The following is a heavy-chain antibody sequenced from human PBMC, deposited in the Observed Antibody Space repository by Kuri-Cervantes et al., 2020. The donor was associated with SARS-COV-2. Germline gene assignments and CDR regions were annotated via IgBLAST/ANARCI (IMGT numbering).Heavy chain of an antibody. D-gene: IGHD3-16*01. CDR2: IWDDGSNK. V-gene: IGHV3-30*19. CDR1: GFSFSTYG. CDR3: ARDGGGYMDA. Sequence: GGSLRLSCAASGFSFSTYGIHWVRQAPGKGLQWVAVIWDDGSNKYYADSVKGRFTISKDNSKNTLYLQMNSLRAEDTAVYYCARDGGGYMDAWGKGTTVTVSS. J-gene: IGHJ6*03.